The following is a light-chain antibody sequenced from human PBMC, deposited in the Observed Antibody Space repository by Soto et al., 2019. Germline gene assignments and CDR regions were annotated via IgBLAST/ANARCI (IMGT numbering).Light chain of an antibody. J-gene: IGLJ2*01. CDR3: QAGEV. CDR2: QDS. Sequence: SYELTQPPSVSMSPGQTASITCSGDKLGDKYACWYQQKPGQSPVLVIYQDSKRPSGIPERFSGSNSGNTATLTISGTQAMDEADYYCQAGEVFGGGTKLTVL. CDR1: KLGDKY. V-gene: IGLV3-1*01.